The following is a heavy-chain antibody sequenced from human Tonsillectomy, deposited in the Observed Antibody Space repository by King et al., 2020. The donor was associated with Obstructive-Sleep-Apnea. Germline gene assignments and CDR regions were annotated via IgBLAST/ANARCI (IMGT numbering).Heavy chain of an antibody. CDR2: ASGNGGST. D-gene: IGHD6-19*01. CDR1: GFIFTGYA. Sequence: VQLVESGGGLVQPGGSLRLSCAASGFIFTGYAMSWVRQAPGKGLEWVSAASGNGGSTYYADSVKGRFTVSRDNSKNTLYLQMNSLRADDTAVYYCAKVRQWLREFDYWGQGTLVTVSS. CDR3: AKVRQWLREFDY. J-gene: IGHJ4*02. V-gene: IGHV3-23*04.